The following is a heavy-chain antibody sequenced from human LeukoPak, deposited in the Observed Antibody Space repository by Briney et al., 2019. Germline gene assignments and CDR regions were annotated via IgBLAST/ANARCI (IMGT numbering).Heavy chain of an antibody. V-gene: IGHV4-59*01. CDR1: DGSISSYY. J-gene: IGHJ4*02. CDR3: AGNNWGPFDY. D-gene: IGHD7-27*01. Sequence: PSETLSLTCTASDGSISSYYWSWIRQPPGKGLEWIGYIYYSGSTNYNPSLKSRVTISVDASKNQFSLKLSSVTAADTAVYYCAGNNWGPFDYWGQGTLVTVSS. CDR2: IYYSGST.